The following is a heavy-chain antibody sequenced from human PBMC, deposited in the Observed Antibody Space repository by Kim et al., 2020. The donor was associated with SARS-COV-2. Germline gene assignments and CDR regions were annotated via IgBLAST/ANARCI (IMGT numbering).Heavy chain of an antibody. CDR3: ARGPGWSLNIRYFDY. Sequence: SETLSLTCAVYGGSFSGYYWSWIRQPPGKGLEWIGEINHSGSTNYNPSLKSRVTISVDTSKNQFSLKLSSVTAADTAVYYCARGPGWSLNIRYFDYWGQGTLVTVSS. V-gene: IGHV4-34*01. CDR1: GGSFSGYY. J-gene: IGHJ4*02. CDR2: INHSGST. D-gene: IGHD6-19*01.